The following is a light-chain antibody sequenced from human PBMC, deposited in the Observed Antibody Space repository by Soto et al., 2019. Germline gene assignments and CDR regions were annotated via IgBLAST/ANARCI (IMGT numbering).Light chain of an antibody. CDR1: QDIKNY. V-gene: IGKV1-33*01. CDR2: DAF. Sequence: DIQMTQSPSSLSAFVGDSITITCQASQDIKNYLNWYQHKPGKAPKLLIYDAFKSDTGVPSRFSGSRSGTDFTFTISSLQPEDIATYFCQQYDSLPPTFGGGTRVYI. CDR3: QQYDSLPPT. J-gene: IGKJ4*01.